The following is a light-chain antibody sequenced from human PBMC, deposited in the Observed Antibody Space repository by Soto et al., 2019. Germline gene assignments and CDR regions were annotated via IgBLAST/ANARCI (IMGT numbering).Light chain of an antibody. CDR2: GAS. Sequence: EIMMTQSPATLSVSPGERATLSCRASQSVSTNLAWYQQKPGQAPRLLIYGASTRATGIPARFSGSGSGTEFTLTISTLQSEDFAVYYCQASGFTFGPGTKVDTK. V-gene: IGKV3-15*01. J-gene: IGKJ3*01. CDR1: QSVSTN. CDR3: QASGFT.